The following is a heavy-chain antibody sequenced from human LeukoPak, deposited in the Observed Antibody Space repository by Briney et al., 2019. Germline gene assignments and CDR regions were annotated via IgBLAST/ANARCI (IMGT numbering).Heavy chain of an antibody. J-gene: IGHJ4*02. CDR2: ISSSSTYI. D-gene: IGHD6-19*01. V-gene: IGHV3-21*01. Sequence: NSGGSLRLSCAASGFTVSSNYMSWVRQAPGKGLEWVSSISSSSTYIYYADSLKGRFTISRDNAKNSLYLQMNGLRAEDTAMYFCARRDFGYSSGCVDYWGQGTLVTVSS. CDR1: GFTVSSNY. CDR3: ARRDFGYSSGCVDY.